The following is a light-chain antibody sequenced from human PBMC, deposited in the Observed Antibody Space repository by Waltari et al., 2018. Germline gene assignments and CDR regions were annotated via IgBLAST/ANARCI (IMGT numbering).Light chain of an antibody. J-gene: IGKJ1*01. Sequence: EIVLTQSPGTLSLSPGERAIVSCRASQSVGRTLAWYQQKPGQAPRLLIYGASNRATGIPDMFSGSGSGTEFSLTISGLEPEDSAVYYCQHYLRLPVAFGQGTKVEIK. CDR3: QHYLRLPVA. V-gene: IGKV3-20*01. CDR1: QSVGRT. CDR2: GAS.